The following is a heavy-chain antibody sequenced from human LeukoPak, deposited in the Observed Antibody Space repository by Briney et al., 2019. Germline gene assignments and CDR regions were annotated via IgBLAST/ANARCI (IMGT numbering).Heavy chain of an antibody. CDR1: GYSFTSDD. Sequence: GAPVKVSCKACGYSFTSDDINWVRQAPGQGLEWMGWMNPDSGNTGYAQKFQGRVTMTRNTSISTAYMELSTLRSEDTGVYYCARVGFLGYCSGGSCYHFDYWGQATLVTVPS. J-gene: IGHJ4*02. CDR2: MNPDSGNT. D-gene: IGHD2-15*01. CDR3: ARVGFLGYCSGGSCYHFDY. V-gene: IGHV1-8*01.